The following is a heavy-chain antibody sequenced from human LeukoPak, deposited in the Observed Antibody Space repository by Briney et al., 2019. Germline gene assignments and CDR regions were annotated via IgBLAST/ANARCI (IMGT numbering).Heavy chain of an antibody. CDR3: AKDLTGLLDSGSDY. V-gene: IGHV4-4*07. J-gene: IGHJ4*02. D-gene: IGHD5-18*01. Sequence: SETLSLTCTVSGDSIISNYWSWIRQPAGQRLEWIVRIYYSGSTNYNPSLKSRLSTSVDASRNQFSLRLTSVTAADTAVYCCAKDLTGLLDSGSDYWGQGTLVTVSS. CDR2: IYYSGST. CDR1: GDSIISNY.